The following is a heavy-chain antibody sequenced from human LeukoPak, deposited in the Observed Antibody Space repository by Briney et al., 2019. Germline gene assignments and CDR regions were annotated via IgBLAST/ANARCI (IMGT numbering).Heavy chain of an antibody. CDR3: AKGSWFDY. CDR2: ISGGGDST. J-gene: IGHJ5*01. V-gene: IGHV3-23*01. CDR1: GFSFSSHN. Sequence: GGSLRLSCAASGFSFSSHNMSWVRQAPGKGLEWVSAISGGGDSTYYADSAKGRFTIYRDNSKNTLSLQMNSLRAEDTAVYYCAKGSWFDYWGQGTLVTVSS. D-gene: IGHD3-10*01.